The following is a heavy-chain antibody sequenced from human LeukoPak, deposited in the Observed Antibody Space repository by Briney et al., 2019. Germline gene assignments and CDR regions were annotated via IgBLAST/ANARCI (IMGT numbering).Heavy chain of an antibody. Sequence: PGGSLRLSCAASGFTFSSYGMHWVRQAPGKGLEWVAVISYDGSNKYYADSVKGRFTISRDNSKNTLYLQMNSLRAKDTAVYYCARGLSGSYNPDDAFDIWGQGTMVTVSS. CDR3: ARGLSGSYNPDDAFDI. CDR2: ISYDGSNK. D-gene: IGHD1-26*01. V-gene: IGHV3-30*03. CDR1: GFTFSSYG. J-gene: IGHJ3*02.